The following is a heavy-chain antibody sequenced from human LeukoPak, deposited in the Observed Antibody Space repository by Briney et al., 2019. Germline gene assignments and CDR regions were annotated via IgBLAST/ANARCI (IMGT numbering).Heavy chain of an antibody. CDR2: IRYDGSNK. D-gene: IGHD6-6*01. CDR3: AKDHSSSSPHAFDI. Sequence: GGSLRLSCAASGFTFSSYGMHWVRQAPGKGLEWVAFIRYDGSNKYYADSVKGRFTISRDNSKNTLYLQMNSLRAEDTAVYYCAKDHSSSSPHAFDIWGQGTMVTVSS. V-gene: IGHV3-30*02. CDR1: GFTFSSYG. J-gene: IGHJ3*02.